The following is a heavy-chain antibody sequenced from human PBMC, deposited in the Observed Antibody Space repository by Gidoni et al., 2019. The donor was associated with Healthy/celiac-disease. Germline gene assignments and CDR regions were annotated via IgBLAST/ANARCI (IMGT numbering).Heavy chain of an antibody. CDR3: ARDFYDY. V-gene: IGHV3-30*01. Sequence: FTISRDNSKNTLYLQMNSLRAEETAVYYCARDFYDYWGQGTLVTVSS. D-gene: IGHD3-3*01. J-gene: IGHJ4*02.